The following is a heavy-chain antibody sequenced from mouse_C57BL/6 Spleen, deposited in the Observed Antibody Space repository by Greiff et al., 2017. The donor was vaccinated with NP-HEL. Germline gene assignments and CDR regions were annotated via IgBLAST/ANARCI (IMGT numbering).Heavy chain of an antibody. V-gene: IGHV1-39*01. Sequence: EVQLQQSGPELVKPGASVKISCKASGYSFTDYYMNWVKQSHGKSLEWIGVINPNYGTTSYNQKFNGKATLTVDQSSSTAYMQLNSLTSEDSAVDYWARRGVQSAYAMDYWGQGTSVTVSS. J-gene: IGHJ4*01. CDR1: GYSFTDYY. CDR2: INPNYGTT. CDR3: ARRGVQSAYAMDY.